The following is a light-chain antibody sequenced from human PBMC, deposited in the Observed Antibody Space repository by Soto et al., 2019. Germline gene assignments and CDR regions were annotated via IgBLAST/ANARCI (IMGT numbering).Light chain of an antibody. V-gene: IGLV1-47*01. CDR3: AAWDDSLSGPDNCV. CDR1: SSNIGSNY. J-gene: IGLJ3*02. CDR2: RNN. Sequence: QSVLTQPPSASGTPGQRVTISCSGSSSNIGSNYVYWYQQLPGTAPKLLIYRNNQRPSGVPDRFSGSKSGTSASLAISGRRSEDEADYYCAAWDDSLSGPDNCVFGVGTKLTV.